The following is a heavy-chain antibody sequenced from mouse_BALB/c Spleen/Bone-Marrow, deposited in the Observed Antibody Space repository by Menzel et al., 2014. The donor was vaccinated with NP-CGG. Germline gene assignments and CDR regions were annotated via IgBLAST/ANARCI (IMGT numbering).Heavy chain of an antibody. J-gene: IGHJ4*01. D-gene: IGHD1-1*01. Sequence: VQLQQSGPELERPGASVKISCKGSGYTFTDYAMHWVKQSHAKSLEWIGVIRTYSGNTKYNQKFKGKATMTVDKSSSTAYMELARFTSEESAIYYCARSYYGNYYAMDYWGQGTSVTGSS. CDR3: ARSYYGNYYAMDY. V-gene: IGHV1-67*01. CDR2: IRTYSGNT. CDR1: GYTFTDYA.